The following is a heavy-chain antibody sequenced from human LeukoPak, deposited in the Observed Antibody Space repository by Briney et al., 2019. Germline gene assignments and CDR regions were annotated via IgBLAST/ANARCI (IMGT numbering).Heavy chain of an antibody. Sequence: PGGSLRLSCAASGFTVSSNYMSWVRQAPGKGLEWVSVIYSGGSTYYADSVKGRFTISRDNSKNTLYLQMNSLRAEDTAVYYCARGPSYYDFWSGYLNGYFDYWGQGTLVTVSS. CDR3: ARGPSYYDFWSGYLNGYFDY. D-gene: IGHD3-3*01. V-gene: IGHV3-53*01. CDR2: IYSGGST. CDR1: GFTVSSNY. J-gene: IGHJ4*02.